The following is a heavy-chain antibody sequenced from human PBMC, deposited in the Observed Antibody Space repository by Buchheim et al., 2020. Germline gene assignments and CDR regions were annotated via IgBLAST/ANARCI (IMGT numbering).Heavy chain of an antibody. V-gene: IGHV4-4*02. D-gene: IGHD1-26*01. CDR2: IHASGTT. Sequence: VQLQESGPGLVKPSGTLSLSCEVSDGAISSNKWWSWVRRPPGQGLEWIGEIHASGTTNYNPSLTSRVSISIDKSKNQLSLEWRSVTAADTGLYLCAREVYGASYALDSWGQGTL. J-gene: IGHJ4*02. CDR3: AREVYGASYALDS. CDR1: DGAISSNKW.